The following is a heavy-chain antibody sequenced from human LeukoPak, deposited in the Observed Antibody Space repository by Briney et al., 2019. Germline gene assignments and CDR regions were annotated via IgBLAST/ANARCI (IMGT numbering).Heavy chain of an antibody. D-gene: IGHD6-13*01. J-gene: IGHJ4*02. Sequence: PGRSLRLSCAASGFTVSNYAMNLVRQASWKGLDSVSVSSGSGGSTDYADSVKGRFTISRDNSKNTVYLQMNSLRAEDTAIFFFSSSRRHTRYYFAYWGQGTLVTVSS. CDR3: SSSRRHTRYYFAY. CDR1: GFTVSNYA. V-gene: IGHV3-23*01. CDR2: SSGSGGST.